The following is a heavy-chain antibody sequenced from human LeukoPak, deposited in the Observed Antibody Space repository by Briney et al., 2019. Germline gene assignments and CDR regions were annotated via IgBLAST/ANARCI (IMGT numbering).Heavy chain of an antibody. V-gene: IGHV3-23*01. CDR2: ISDSGIST. CDR3: AKVWNFRYGSSWYEGGFDY. CDR1: GFTFSNYA. J-gene: IGHJ4*02. D-gene: IGHD6-13*01. Sequence: PGGSLRLSCAASGFTFSNYAMSWVRQAPGKGLEWVSIISDSGISTSYADSVKGRFTISRDNSKNTLYLQMNSLRAEDTAIYYSAKVWNFRYGSSWYEGGFDYWGQGTLVTVSS.